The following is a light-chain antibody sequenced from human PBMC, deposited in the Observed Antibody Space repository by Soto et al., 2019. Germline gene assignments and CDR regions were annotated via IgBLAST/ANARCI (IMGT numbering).Light chain of an antibody. CDR2: GAS. Sequence: EIVLTQSPGTLSLSPGDRATLSCRASQSVSSIYLAWYQQKPGQAPRLLIYGASSRATGIPDRFSGSGSGTDFTLTISRLEPEDFAVYYCQQYGSSPEWTFGQGTKVDIK. CDR3: QQYGSSPEWT. J-gene: IGKJ1*01. CDR1: QSVSSIY. V-gene: IGKV3-20*01.